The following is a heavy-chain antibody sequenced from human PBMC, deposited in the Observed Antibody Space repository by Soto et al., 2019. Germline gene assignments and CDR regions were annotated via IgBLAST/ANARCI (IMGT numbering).Heavy chain of an antibody. CDR3: ARACSSNSCYDVFDY. CDR2: IYTSGRT. J-gene: IGHJ4*02. CDR1: GGSISSYY. V-gene: IGHV4-4*07. D-gene: IGHD2-2*01. Sequence: ASETLSLTCTVSGGSISSYYWSWIRQPAGKGLEWIGRIYTSGRTNYNPPLKSRGTMSVDTSKNQFSLKLSSVTAADTAVYYCARACSSNSCYDVFDYWGQGTLVTVSS.